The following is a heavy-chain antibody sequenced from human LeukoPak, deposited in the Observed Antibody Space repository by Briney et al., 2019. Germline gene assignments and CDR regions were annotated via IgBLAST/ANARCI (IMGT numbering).Heavy chain of an antibody. D-gene: IGHD2-15*01. CDR1: GGSFSDYY. J-gene: IGHJ6*02. V-gene: IGHV4-34*01. CDR2: INHSGST. CDR3: ARDRRYYGIDV. Sequence: ASETLSLTCAVYGGSFSDYYWSWIRQPPGKGLEWIGEINHSGSTNYNPSLKSRVTISVDTSKSQFSLKLSSVTAADTAIYYCARDRRYYGIDVWGQGTTVTVSS.